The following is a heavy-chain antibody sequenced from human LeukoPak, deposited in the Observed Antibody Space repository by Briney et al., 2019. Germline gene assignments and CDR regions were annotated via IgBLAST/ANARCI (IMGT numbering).Heavy chain of an antibody. CDR1: GYRFSTYW. CDR3: ASWGAGTIFGVVTSIKDNWFDP. D-gene: IGHD3-3*01. J-gene: IGHJ5*02. V-gene: IGHV5-51*01. CDR2: IYPGDSDT. Sequence: GESLKISCKGSGYRFSTYWIGWVRQMPGKGLEWMGIIYPGDSDTRYSPSFQGQVTISADKSISTAYLQWSSLKASDTAMYYCASWGAGTIFGVVTSIKDNWFDPWGQGTLVTASS.